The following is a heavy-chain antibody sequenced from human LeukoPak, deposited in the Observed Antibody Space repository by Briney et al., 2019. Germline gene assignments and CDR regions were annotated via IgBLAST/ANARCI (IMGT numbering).Heavy chain of an antibody. CDR1: GGSISSSNYY. CDR2: IYYSGST. Sequence: SETLSLTCTVSGGSISSSNYYWGWIRQPPGKGLEWIGYIYYSGSTNYNPSLKSRVTISVDTSKNQFSLKLSSVTAADTAVYYCARVRYSYGHYYYYYYGMDVWGQGTTVTVSS. V-gene: IGHV4-61*05. D-gene: IGHD5-18*01. J-gene: IGHJ6*02. CDR3: ARVRYSYGHYYYYYYGMDV.